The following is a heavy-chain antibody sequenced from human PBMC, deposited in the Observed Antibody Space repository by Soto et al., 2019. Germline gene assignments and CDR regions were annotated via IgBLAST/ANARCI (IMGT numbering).Heavy chain of an antibody. J-gene: IGHJ6*02. Sequence: GGSLRLSCTACGFTFGDYAMSWFRQAPGKXLEWVGFIRSKPYDGTTEYAASAKGRFTISRDDSKSIAYLQMNSLKTEDTAVYYCAKDLFSMVRGASYYSYGMDVWGQGTTVTVSS. D-gene: IGHD3-10*01. CDR3: AKDLFSMVRGASYYSYGMDV. CDR2: IRSKPYDGTT. V-gene: IGHV3-49*03. CDR1: GFTFGDYA.